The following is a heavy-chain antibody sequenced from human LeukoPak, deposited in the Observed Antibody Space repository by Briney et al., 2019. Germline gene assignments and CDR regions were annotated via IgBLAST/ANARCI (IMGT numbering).Heavy chain of an antibody. V-gene: IGHV4-34*01. D-gene: IGHD3-10*01. CDR1: GXSFSGYY. Sequence: SETLSLTCAVYGXSFSGYYGSWIRQPPGKGLEWIGEINHSGSTNYNPSLKSRVTISVDTSKNQFSLKLSSVTAADTAVYYCARDLYGSGNFLPESPWGQGTLVTVSS. J-gene: IGHJ5*02. CDR3: ARDLYGSGNFLPESP. CDR2: INHSGST.